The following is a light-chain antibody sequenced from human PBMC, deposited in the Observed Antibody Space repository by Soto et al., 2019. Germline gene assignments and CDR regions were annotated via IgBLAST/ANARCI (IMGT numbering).Light chain of an antibody. J-gene: IGLJ3*02. V-gene: IGLV2-8*01. CDR3: SSYAGSNFWV. CDR1: SSDLGGYDY. Sequence: QSALTQPPSASGSPGQSVTISCTGTSSDLGGYDYVSWYQQHPGKAPKLMIYEVTKRPSGVPDRFSGSKSGNTASLTVSGLQAEDEADYYCSSYAGSNFWVFGGGTKLTVL. CDR2: EVT.